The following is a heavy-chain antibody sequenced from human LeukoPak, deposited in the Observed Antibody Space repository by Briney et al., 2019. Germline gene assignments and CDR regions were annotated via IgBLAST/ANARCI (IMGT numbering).Heavy chain of an antibody. J-gene: IGHJ4*02. CDR3: ASLPGYDSSGPYPD. CDR2: ISSSGSTI. V-gene: IGHV3-11*04. Sequence: GGSLRLSCAASGFTFSDYYMSWIRQAPGKGLEWVSYISSSGSTIYYADSVKGRFTISRDNAKNSLYLQMNSLRAEDTAVYYCASLPGYDSSGPYPDWGQGTLVTVSS. D-gene: IGHD3-22*01. CDR1: GFTFSDYY.